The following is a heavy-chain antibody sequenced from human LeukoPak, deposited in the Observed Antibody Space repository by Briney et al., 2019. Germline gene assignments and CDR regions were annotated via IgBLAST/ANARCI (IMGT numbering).Heavy chain of an antibody. CDR3: AGPSPAAGWFDL. D-gene: IGHD2-2*01. J-gene: IGHJ5*02. CDR1: GGSISSSSYY. Sequence: SETLSLTCTVSGGSISSSSYYWGWIRQPPGKGLEWIGSIYYSGSTYYNPSLKSRVTISVDTSENQFSLKLSSVTAADTAVYYCAGPSPAAGWFDLWGQGTLVTVSS. V-gene: IGHV4-39*01. CDR2: IYYSGST.